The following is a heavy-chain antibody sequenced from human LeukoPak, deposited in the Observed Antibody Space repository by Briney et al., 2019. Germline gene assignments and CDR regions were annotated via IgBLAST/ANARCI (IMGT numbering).Heavy chain of an antibody. D-gene: IGHD3-3*01. CDR2: ISNDGSRK. Sequence: GRSLRLSCAPSGFTFSRHGMHWVRQAPGKGLEWVAIISNDGSRKYYAHSVEGRFTISRDNSKNTLYLQMDSLRAEDTAVYYCARDRAWNYFDYWGQGTLVTVSS. CDR3: ARDRAWNYFDY. V-gene: IGHV3-30*03. CDR1: GFTFSRHG. J-gene: IGHJ4*02.